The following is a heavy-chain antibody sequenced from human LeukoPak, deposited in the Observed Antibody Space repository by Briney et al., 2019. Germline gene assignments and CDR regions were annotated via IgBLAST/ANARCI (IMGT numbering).Heavy chain of an antibody. J-gene: IGHJ4*02. Sequence: SETLSLTCTVSGGSISSGSYYWSWIRQPAGKGLEWIGRIYTSGSTNYNPSLKSRVTISVDTSKNQFSLKLSSVTAADTAVYYCARDHFSGGPSAYWGQGTLVTVSS. V-gene: IGHV4-61*02. CDR1: GGSISSGSYY. CDR2: IYTSGST. D-gene: IGHD2-15*01. CDR3: ARDHFSGGPSAY.